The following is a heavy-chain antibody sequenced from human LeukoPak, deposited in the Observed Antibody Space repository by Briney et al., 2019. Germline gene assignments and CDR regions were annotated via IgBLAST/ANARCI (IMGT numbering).Heavy chain of an antibody. CDR1: GFTFSSYD. V-gene: IGHV3-30*18. CDR2: IRYDGRHT. J-gene: IGHJ6*04. Sequence: GGSLRLSCGASGFTFSSYDMHWVRRAPGKGLEWVAGIRYDGRHTYHADSVKGRFTISRDNSKNTLYLQMESLKTEDTAVYYCAELGITMIGGVWGKGTTVTISS. D-gene: IGHD3-10*02. CDR3: AELGITMIGGV.